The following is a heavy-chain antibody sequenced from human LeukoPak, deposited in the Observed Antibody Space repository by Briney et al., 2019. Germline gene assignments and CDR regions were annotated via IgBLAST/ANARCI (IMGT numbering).Heavy chain of an antibody. CDR1: GFTFSSYA. D-gene: IGHD2-2*01. J-gene: IGHJ4*02. Sequence: GGSLRLSCAASGFTFSSYAMHWVRQAPGKGLEWVSVIYSGGSTYYADSVKGRFTISRDNSKNTLYLQMNSLRAEDTAVYYCANLDIVVVPAAGRFFDYWGQGTLVTVSS. CDR2: IYSGGST. V-gene: IGHV3-23*03. CDR3: ANLDIVVVPAAGRFFDY.